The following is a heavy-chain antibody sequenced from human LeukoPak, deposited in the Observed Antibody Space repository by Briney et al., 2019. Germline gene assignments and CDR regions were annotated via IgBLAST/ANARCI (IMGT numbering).Heavy chain of an antibody. V-gene: IGHV3-21*01. J-gene: IGHJ4*02. Sequence: GGSLRLSCAASGFTFSSYSMNWVRQAPGKGLEWVSSISSSSSYIYYADSVKGRFTISRDNAKNSLYLQMNSLRAEDTAVYYCARGQQQAYYFDYWGQGTLVTVSP. CDR1: GFTFSSYS. CDR3: ARGQQQAYYFDY. CDR2: ISSSSSYI. D-gene: IGHD6-13*01.